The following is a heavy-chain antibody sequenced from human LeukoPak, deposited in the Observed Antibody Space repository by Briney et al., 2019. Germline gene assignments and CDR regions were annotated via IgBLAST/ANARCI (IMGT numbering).Heavy chain of an antibody. V-gene: IGHV5-51*01. CDR2: IYPGDSDT. CDR3: ARQKGYSGYFNGMDV. J-gene: IGHJ6*02. D-gene: IGHD5-12*01. Sequence: GESLKISCKGSGYSFTSYWIGWVRQMPGKGLEWMGIIYPGDSDTRYSPSFQGQVTISADKSISTAYLQWSSLKASDTAMYYCARQKGYSGYFNGMDVWGQGATVTVSS. CDR1: GYSFTSYW.